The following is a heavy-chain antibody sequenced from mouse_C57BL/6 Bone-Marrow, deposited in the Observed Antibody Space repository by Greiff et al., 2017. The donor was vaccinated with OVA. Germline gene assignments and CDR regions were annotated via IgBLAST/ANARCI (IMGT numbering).Heavy chain of an antibody. V-gene: IGHV14-4*01. CDR2: IDPENGDT. CDR3: TRGVTTVFDY. J-gene: IGHJ2*01. D-gene: IGHD2-5*01. CDR1: GFNIKDDY. Sequence: VHVKQSGAELVRPGASVKLSCTASGFNIKDDYMHWVKQRPEQGLEWIGWIDPENGDTEYASKFQGKATITADTSSNTAYLQLSSLTSEDTAVYYCTRGVTTVFDYWGQGTTLTVSS.